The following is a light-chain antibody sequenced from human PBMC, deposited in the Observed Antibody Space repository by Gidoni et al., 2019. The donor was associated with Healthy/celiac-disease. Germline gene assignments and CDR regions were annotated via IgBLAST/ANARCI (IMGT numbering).Light chain of an antibody. CDR1: QSVSSSY. CDR2: GAS. CDR3: QQYGSSPLVT. V-gene: IGKV3-20*01. J-gene: IGKJ3*01. Sequence: EIVLTQSPGTLSLSPGERATLSCRASQSVSSSYLAWYQQKPGQAPRLLIYGASSRATGIPDFTLTISRLEPEDFAVYYCQQYGSSPLVTFGPXTKVDIK.